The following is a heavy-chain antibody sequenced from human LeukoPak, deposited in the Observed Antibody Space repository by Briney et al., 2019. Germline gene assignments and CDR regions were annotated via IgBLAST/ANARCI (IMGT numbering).Heavy chain of an antibody. CDR1: SGSISSYY. Sequence: KPSETLSLTCTVSSGSISSYYWSWIRQPPGKGLEWIGYIYYSGSTNYNPSLKSRVTISVDTSKNQFSLKLSSVTAADTAVYYCARVGDDIGGYFDYWGQGTLVTVSS. CDR3: ARVGDDIGGYFDY. D-gene: IGHD1-26*01. CDR2: IYYSGST. V-gene: IGHV4-59*01. J-gene: IGHJ4*02.